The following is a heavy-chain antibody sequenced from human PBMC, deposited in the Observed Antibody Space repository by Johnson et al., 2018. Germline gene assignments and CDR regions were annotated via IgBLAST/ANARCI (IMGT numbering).Heavy chain of an antibody. CDR3: ARGPRGYYDSSGYYSAEYFQH. CDR2: MTLNSGNT. D-gene: IGHD3-22*01. J-gene: IGHJ1*01. CDR1: GYTFTSYD. Sequence: QVQLVQSGAEVKKPGASVKVSCKASGYTFTSYDINWVRQATGQGLEWMGWMTLNSGNTGYAQKFQGRVTMTRNTSISTAYMELSSLRSEDTAVYYCARGPRGYYDSSGYYSAEYFQHWGQGTLVTVSS. V-gene: IGHV1-8*01.